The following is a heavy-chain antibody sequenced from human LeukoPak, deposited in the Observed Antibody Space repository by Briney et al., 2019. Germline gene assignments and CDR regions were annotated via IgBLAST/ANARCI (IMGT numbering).Heavy chain of an antibody. CDR1: GYTFTGYY. CDR3: ARPQSYGSGTHGGDAFDI. D-gene: IGHD3-10*01. Sequence: GASVKVSCKASGYTFTGYYMHWVRQAPGQGLEWMGRINPNSGGTNHAQKFQGRVTMTRDTSISTAYMELSRLRSDDTAVYYCARPQSYGSGTHGGDAFDIWGQGTMVTVSS. CDR2: INPNSGGT. V-gene: IGHV1-2*06. J-gene: IGHJ3*02.